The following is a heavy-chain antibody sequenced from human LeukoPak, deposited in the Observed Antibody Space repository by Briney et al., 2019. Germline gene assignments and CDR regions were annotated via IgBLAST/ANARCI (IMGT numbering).Heavy chain of an antibody. Sequence: GESLKISCKGSGYSFTSYWIGWVRQMPGKGLEWMGIIYPGDSDTRYSPSFRGQVTISADKSISTAYLQWSSLKASDTAMYYCARSPHTLDIVVVVNAFDIWGQGTMVTVSS. J-gene: IGHJ3*02. D-gene: IGHD2-15*01. CDR1: GYSFTSYW. V-gene: IGHV5-51*01. CDR2: IYPGDSDT. CDR3: ARSPHTLDIVVVVNAFDI.